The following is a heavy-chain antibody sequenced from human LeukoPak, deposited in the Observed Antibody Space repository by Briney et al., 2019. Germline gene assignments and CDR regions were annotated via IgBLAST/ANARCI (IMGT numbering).Heavy chain of an antibody. CDR3: ARDVYGDYVLGAFDI. Sequence: EASVKVPCKASGYTFTGYYMHWVRQAPGQGLEWMGWINPNSGGTNYAQKFQGRVTMTRDTSISTAYMELSRLRSDDTAVYYCARDVYGDYVLGAFDIRGQGTMVTVSS. CDR2: INPNSGGT. D-gene: IGHD4-17*01. J-gene: IGHJ3*02. V-gene: IGHV1-2*02. CDR1: GYTFTGYY.